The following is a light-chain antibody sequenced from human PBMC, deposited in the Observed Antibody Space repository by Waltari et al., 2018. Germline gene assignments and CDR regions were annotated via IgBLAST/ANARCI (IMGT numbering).Light chain of an antibody. CDR1: QGLLHSNGYSH. V-gene: IGKV2-28*01. Sequence: DIVMTQSPLSLPVTPGEPAPISCRSRQGLLHSNGYSHLDWYLQKPGQSPQLLIYLGSNRASGVPDRFSGSGSGTDFTLKISRVEAEDVGIYYCMQTLQTLPITFGQGTRLEIK. CDR2: LGS. J-gene: IGKJ5*01. CDR3: MQTLQTLPIT.